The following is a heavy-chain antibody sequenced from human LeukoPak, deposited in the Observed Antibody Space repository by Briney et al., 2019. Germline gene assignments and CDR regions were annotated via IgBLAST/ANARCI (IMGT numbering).Heavy chain of an antibody. J-gene: IGHJ4*02. CDR3: ASGYDFWSGSTFDY. D-gene: IGHD3-3*01. CDR2: IYPGDSDT. V-gene: IGHV5-51*01. Sequence: GESLKISCKGSGYIFTTNWIGWVRQMPGQGLEWMGIIYPGDSDTRYSPSFQGQVTISADKSISTAYLQWSSLKASDTAMYYCASGYDFWSGSTFDYWGQGTLVTVSS. CDR1: GYIFTTNW.